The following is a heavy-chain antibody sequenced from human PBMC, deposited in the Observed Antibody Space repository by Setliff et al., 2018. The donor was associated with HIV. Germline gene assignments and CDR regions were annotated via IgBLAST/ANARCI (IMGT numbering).Heavy chain of an antibody. CDR2: INYSGGT. J-gene: IGHJ6*04. CDR3: ARESQHYYDILPGFNYYYGMDV. CDR1: GGSISGYY. V-gene: IGHV4-59*01. Sequence: SETLSLTCNVSGGSISGYYWSWVRQPPGKGLEWIGYINYSGGTNYNPSLRSRVTISGDTSKNQVSLRLTSVTAADTALYYCARESQHYYDILPGFNYYYGMDVWGRGITVTVSS. D-gene: IGHD3-9*01.